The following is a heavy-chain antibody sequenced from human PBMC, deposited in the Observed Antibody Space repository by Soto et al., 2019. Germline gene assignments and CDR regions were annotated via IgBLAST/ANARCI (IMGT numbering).Heavy chain of an antibody. CDR3: ARRSRNTAMDFCDF. V-gene: IGHV5-51*01. Sequence: GESLKIYCKGSGYIFSNNWIAWVRQVPGKGLEWMGIIYPGDSDTRYSPSFRGQVTMSADKSISTAYLQWNSLKASDTAMYYCARRSRNTAMDFCDFWGQGTLVTVSS. CDR1: GYIFSNNW. D-gene: IGHD5-18*01. J-gene: IGHJ4*02. CDR2: IYPGDSDT.